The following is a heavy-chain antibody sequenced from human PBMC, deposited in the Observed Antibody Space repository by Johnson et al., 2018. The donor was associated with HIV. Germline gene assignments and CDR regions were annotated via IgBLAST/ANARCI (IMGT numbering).Heavy chain of an antibody. D-gene: IGHD6-19*01. CDR3: ARDGYSSGWYGNDAFDI. CDR2: ISSSGAGI. CDR1: GFKFSDFY. J-gene: IGHJ3*02. V-gene: IGHV3-11*04. Sequence: QVQLVESGGGLVKPGGSLRLSCAVSGFKFSDFYMTWIRQVPGKGLECVAYISSSGAGIYYADSVRGRFTISRDNAKNSLFLQMNSLSAEDTAIYYCARDGYSSGWYGNDAFDIWGQGTMVTVSS.